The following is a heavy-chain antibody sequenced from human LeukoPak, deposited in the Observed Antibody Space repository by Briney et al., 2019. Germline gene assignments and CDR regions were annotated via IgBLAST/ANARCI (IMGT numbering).Heavy chain of an antibody. Sequence: PGGSLRLSCAASGFTFSSYEMNWVRQAPGKGLEWVSSISSSSLYIYYADSVKGRFTISRDNAKNSLYLQMNSLRAEDTAVYYCARDNAAVAGSFDYWGQGTLVTVSS. CDR2: ISSSSLYI. CDR1: GFTFSSYE. CDR3: ARDNAAVAGSFDY. J-gene: IGHJ4*02. D-gene: IGHD6-19*01. V-gene: IGHV3-21*04.